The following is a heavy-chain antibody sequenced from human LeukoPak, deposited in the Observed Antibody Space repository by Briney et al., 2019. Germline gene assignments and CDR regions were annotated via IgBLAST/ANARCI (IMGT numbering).Heavy chain of an antibody. CDR1: GYTFTSYD. D-gene: IGHD1-7*01. CDR2: MNPNSGNT. V-gene: IGHV1-8*01. Sequence: ASVKVSCKASGYTFTSYDINWVRQATGQGLEWMGWMNPNSGNTGYAQKFQGRVTMTRDTSISTAYMELSSLRSEDTAVYYCARDVFQARNWNYVGAAFDIWGQGTMVTVSS. J-gene: IGHJ3*02. CDR3: ARDVFQARNWNYVGAAFDI.